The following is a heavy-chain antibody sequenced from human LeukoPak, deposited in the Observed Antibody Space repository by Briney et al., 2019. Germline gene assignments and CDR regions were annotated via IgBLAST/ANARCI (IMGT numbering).Heavy chain of an antibody. CDR3: AKDTKRNYYDSSVLFDD. J-gene: IGHJ4*02. V-gene: IGHV3-23*01. Sequence: GGSLRLSCAASGFTFISYAMSWVRQAPGKGLDWVSAISGSGGSTYYADSVKGRFTISRDNSKNTLYLQMNSLRDEDTAIYYCAKDTKRNYYDSSVLFDDWGQGTLVTVSS. D-gene: IGHD3-22*01. CDR1: GFTFISYA. CDR2: ISGSGGST.